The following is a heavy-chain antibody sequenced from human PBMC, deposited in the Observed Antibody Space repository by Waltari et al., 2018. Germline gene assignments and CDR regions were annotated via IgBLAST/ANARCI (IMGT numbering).Heavy chain of an antibody. V-gene: IGHV1-69-2*01. Sequence: EVQLLQSGTELKKPGSTVKISCQVSGYRFTDYYIHWVQQAHGKGPQWMGRVDPEAGETIYAERFQGRVTITADTSTETAFMELSSLTSDDTAVYYCVTALGDRSSASRPFDVWGLGTLITVSS. J-gene: IGHJ3*01. CDR2: VDPEAGET. CDR3: VTALGDRSSASRPFDV. CDR1: GYRFTDYY. D-gene: IGHD3-10*01.